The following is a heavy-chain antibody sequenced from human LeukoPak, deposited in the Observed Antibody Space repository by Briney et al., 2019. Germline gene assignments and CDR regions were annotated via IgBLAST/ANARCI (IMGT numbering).Heavy chain of an antibody. Sequence: ASVRVSCKASGGTFSSYAISWVRQAPGQGLEWMGRIIPISGTANYAQKFQGRVTITTDESTSTAYMELSSLRSEDTAVYYCARAHPITGTKGFYFDYWGQGTLVTVSS. CDR1: GGTFSSYA. J-gene: IGHJ4*02. CDR2: IIPISGTA. V-gene: IGHV1-69*05. CDR3: ARAHPITGTKGFYFDY. D-gene: IGHD1-7*01.